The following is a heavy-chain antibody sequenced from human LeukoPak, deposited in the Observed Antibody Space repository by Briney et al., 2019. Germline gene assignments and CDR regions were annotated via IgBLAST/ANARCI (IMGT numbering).Heavy chain of an antibody. D-gene: IGHD3-10*01. V-gene: IGHV1-46*01. CDR1: GYTFTSYY. J-gene: IGHJ5*02. CDR3: ARSRGVGWNNNWFDP. CDR2: INPSGGST. Sequence: GASVTVSFTASGYTFTSYYMHWVRQAPGQGLEWMGIINPSGGSTSYAQKFQGRVTMTRDTSTSTVYMELSSLRSEDTAVYYCARSRGVGWNNNWFDPWGQGTLVTVSS.